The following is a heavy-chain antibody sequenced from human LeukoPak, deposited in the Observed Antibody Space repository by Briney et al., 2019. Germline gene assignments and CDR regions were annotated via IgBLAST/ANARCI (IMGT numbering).Heavy chain of an antibody. CDR2: ISAIDDST. V-gene: IGHV3-23*01. Sequence: PGGSLRLSYAASGFTFSSYAMESVRQAPGKGLEWVSAISAIDDSTHYADSVKGRFTISRDNSKNTLYLQMNSLRAEDTAIYYCASGGGSYQFDYWGQGTLVTVSS. J-gene: IGHJ4*02. CDR3: ASGGGSYQFDY. D-gene: IGHD1-26*01. CDR1: GFTFSSYA.